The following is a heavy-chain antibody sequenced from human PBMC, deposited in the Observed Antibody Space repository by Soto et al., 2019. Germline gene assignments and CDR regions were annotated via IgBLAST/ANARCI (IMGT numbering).Heavy chain of an antibody. J-gene: IGHJ6*03. D-gene: IGHD1-1*01. CDR2: ISASNGDS. V-gene: IGHV1-18*01. CDR3: ARAATTTEKYYYYMDV. CDR1: GYTFIDYV. Sequence: ASVKVSCKTSGYTFIDYVISWVRQAPGQGLEWVGWISASNGDSNIAQRVQGRLTMTTDTSTSTAYMELRSLRSDDTAVYFCARAATTTEKYYYYMDVWGKGTTVTSP.